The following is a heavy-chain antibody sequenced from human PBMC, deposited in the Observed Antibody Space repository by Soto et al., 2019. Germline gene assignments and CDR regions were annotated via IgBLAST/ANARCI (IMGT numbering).Heavy chain of an antibody. V-gene: IGHV3-53*01. Sequence: PGGSLRLSCAASGFTVSSNYMSWVRQAPGKGLEWVSVIYSGGSTYYADSVKGRFTISRDNSKNTLYLQMNSPRAEDTAVYYCARVGGRLLTNAFDIWGQGTMVTVSS. D-gene: IGHD3-22*01. CDR3: ARVGGRLLTNAFDI. J-gene: IGHJ3*02. CDR1: GFTVSSNY. CDR2: IYSGGST.